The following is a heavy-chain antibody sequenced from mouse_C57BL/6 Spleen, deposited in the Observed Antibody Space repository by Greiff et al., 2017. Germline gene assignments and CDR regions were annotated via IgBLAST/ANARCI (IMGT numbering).Heavy chain of an antibody. D-gene: IGHD1-1*01. CDR2: IYPGAGDT. V-gene: IGHV1-80*01. CDR1: GYAFSSYW. CDR3: ARYQYYGSSYPYYYAMDY. Sequence: QVQLQQSGAELVKPGASVKISCKASGYAFSSYWMNWVKQRPGKGLEWIGQIYPGAGDTNYNGKFKGKATLTADKSSSTAYMQLSSLTSEDSAVYFWARYQYYGSSYPYYYAMDYWGQGTSGTVSS. J-gene: IGHJ4*01.